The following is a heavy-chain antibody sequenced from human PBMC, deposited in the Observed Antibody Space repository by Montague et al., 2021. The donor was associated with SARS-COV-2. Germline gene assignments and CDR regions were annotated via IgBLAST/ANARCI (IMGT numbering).Heavy chain of an antibody. CDR3: VSSLPGNQFQFDY. J-gene: IGHJ4*02. D-gene: IGHD1-14*01. V-gene: IGHV4-31*03. CDR2: LYYNGIT. Sequence: TLSLTCSVSGGSITSGGYCWTWIRQRPGGDLEWLGYLYYNGITHYSPSLKSRASFSLDTSKNQFSLKLTSATATDSALYFCVSSLPGNQFQFDYWGQGALVTVSS. CDR1: GGSITSGGYC.